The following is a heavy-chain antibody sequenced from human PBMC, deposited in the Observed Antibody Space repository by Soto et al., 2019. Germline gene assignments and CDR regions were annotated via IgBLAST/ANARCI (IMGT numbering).Heavy chain of an antibody. D-gene: IGHD3-22*01. CDR2: IYPGDSDT. J-gene: IGHJ4*02. Sequence: GESLKISCQGSGYSFTSYWIGWVRQMPGKGLEWMGIIYPGDSDTRYSPSFQGQVTISADKSISTAYLQWSSLKASDTAMYYCARHVDGYYYDSSGYSGHYFDYWGQGTLVTVSS. CDR1: GYSFTSYW. CDR3: ARHVDGYYYDSSGYSGHYFDY. V-gene: IGHV5-51*01.